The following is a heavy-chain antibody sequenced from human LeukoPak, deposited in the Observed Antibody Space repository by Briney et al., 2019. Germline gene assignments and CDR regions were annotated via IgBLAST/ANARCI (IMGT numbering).Heavy chain of an antibody. Sequence: SETLSLTCTVSGGSISSWYWSWIRQPPGKGLEWIGEIYHSGSTNYNPSLKSRVTISVDKSKNQFSLKLSSVTAADTAVYYCAREGEEYSSRGYYFDYWGQGTLVTVSS. V-gene: IGHV4-59*12. CDR3: AREGEEYSSRGYYFDY. D-gene: IGHD6-13*01. CDR1: GGSISSWY. J-gene: IGHJ4*02. CDR2: IYHSGST.